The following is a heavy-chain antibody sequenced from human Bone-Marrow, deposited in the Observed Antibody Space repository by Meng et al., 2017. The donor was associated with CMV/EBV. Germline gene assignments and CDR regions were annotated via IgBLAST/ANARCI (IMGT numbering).Heavy chain of an antibody. CDR1: GHTFTSYD. Sequence: ASVKVSCKASGHTFTSYDINWVRQATGQGLEWMGWMNPNSGNTGYAQKFQGRVTMTRNTSISTAYMELSSLRSEDTAVYYCARDSITIFGVVTDYWGQGTLVTVSS. V-gene: IGHV1-8*01. D-gene: IGHD3-3*01. J-gene: IGHJ4*02. CDR2: MNPNSGNT. CDR3: ARDSITIFGVVTDY.